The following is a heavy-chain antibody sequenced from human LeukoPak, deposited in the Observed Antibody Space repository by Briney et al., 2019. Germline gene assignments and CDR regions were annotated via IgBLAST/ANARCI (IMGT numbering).Heavy chain of an antibody. CDR2: IYYSGST. D-gene: IGHD1-26*01. J-gene: IGHJ2*01. V-gene: IGHV4-59*08. CDR1: GGSVSSYY. Sequence: SETLSLTCTVSGGSVSSYYWSWIRQPPGKGLEWIGYIYYSGSTNYNPSLKSRVTISVDTSKNQFSLKLSSVTAADTAVYYCARGGAPLNLWGRGTLVTVSS. CDR3: ARGGAPLNL.